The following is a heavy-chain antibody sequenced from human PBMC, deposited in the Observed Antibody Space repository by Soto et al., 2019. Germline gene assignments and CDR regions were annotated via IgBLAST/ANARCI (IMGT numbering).Heavy chain of an antibody. Sequence: QVQLVQSGAEVKKPGASVKVSCXXSXXXXASXAISWMRQAPGQGLEWMGWISAYNGNTNYAQKLQGRVTMTTDTSTSTAYMELRSXRSXXXAVXYCARDPPPPDYWGQGTLVTVSS. J-gene: IGHJ4*02. CDR2: ISAYNGNT. CDR3: ARDPPPPDY. CDR1: XXXXASXA. V-gene: IGHV1-18*01.